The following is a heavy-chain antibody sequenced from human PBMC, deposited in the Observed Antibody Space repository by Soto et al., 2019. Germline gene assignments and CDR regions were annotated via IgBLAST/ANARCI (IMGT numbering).Heavy chain of an antibody. D-gene: IGHD3-22*01. CDR2: IVVGSGNT. CDR1: GGTFSSYA. J-gene: IGHJ4*02. Sequence: GASVKVSCKASGGTFSSYAISWVRQAPGQGLEWIGWIVVGSGNTNYAQKFQERVTITRDMSTSTAYMELSSLRSEDTAVYYCAYDSSGYYYFDYWGQGTLVTVSS. V-gene: IGHV1-58*02. CDR3: AYDSSGYYYFDY.